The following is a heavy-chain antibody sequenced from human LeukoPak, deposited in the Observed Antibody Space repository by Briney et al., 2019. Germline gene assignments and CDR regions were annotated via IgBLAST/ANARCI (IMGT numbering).Heavy chain of an antibody. CDR3: ASRPRDAAALDY. J-gene: IGHJ4*02. D-gene: IGHD6-13*01. CDR2: IYSDDST. CDR1: GFPVSGVY. V-gene: IGHV3-53*01. Sequence: GGSLRLSCVASGFPVSGVYMSWVRQAPGKGLEWVSVIYSDDSTYYADSVKGRFTISRDYSKNTLNLQMNSLRAEDTAVYYCASRPRDAAALDYWGQGTLVTVSS.